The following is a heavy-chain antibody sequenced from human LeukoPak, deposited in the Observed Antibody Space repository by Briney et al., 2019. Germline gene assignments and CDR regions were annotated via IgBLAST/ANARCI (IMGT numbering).Heavy chain of an antibody. Sequence: PGGSRRLSCAASGFPFSSYWLSWVRQAPGKGLEWVANIKQDGSEKYYVDSVKGRFTISRDNAKNSLYLQMKSLRAEDTAVYYCARGRSGWGQGTLVTVSS. CDR3: ARGRSG. V-gene: IGHV3-7*01. J-gene: IGHJ4*02. D-gene: IGHD6-19*01. CDR2: IKQDGSEK. CDR1: GFPFSSYW.